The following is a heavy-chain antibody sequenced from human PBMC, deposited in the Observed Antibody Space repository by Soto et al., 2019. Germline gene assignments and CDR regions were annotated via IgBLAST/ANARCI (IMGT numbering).Heavy chain of an antibody. CDR2: ISAYNGNT. J-gene: IGHJ5*02. Sequence: QVQLVQSGAEVKKRGASVKVSCKASGYNFNSYTISWVRKAPGQGLEWMGRISAYNGNTNYAQKLQGRVTMTTDTSTSTAYMELRSLRSDDTAVYHCARVVGALGHWFDPWGQGTLVTVSS. CDR1: GYNFNSYT. D-gene: IGHD1-26*01. CDR3: ARVVGALGHWFDP. V-gene: IGHV1-18*01.